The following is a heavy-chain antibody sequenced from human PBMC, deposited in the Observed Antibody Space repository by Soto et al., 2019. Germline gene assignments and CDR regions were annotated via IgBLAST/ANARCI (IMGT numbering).Heavy chain of an antibody. Sequence: QVELQESGPRLVKSSGTLSLTCEVSSGSISTGNWWSWVRQPPGKGLEWIGEIYYTGATNYNPSLKSRVTMTRDKSKDQFSLILTSATAADTAVYYCARVFSSGSGWMYYFDFWGQGILVSVSS. CDR3: ARVFSSGSGWMYYFDF. CDR1: SGSISTGNW. J-gene: IGHJ4*02. V-gene: IGHV4-4*02. CDR2: IYYTGAT. D-gene: IGHD6-25*01.